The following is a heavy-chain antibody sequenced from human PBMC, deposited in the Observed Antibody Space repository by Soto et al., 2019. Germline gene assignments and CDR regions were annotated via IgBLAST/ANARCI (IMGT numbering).Heavy chain of an antibody. D-gene: IGHD2-21*01. CDR1: GFTFSNYW. V-gene: IGHV3-7*01. CDR2: IKLDGSES. Sequence: EVQLVEYGGGLVQPGGSLRLSCAATGFTFSNYWMHWVRQAPGKGLEWLATIKLDGSESYYADSLKGRFTISRDNAKNSLYLQMSSLRVEDTAVYYCVRAFGDRRPPCYYYYMDLWGKGTTVTVSS. J-gene: IGHJ6*03. CDR3: VRAFGDRRPPCYYYYMDL.